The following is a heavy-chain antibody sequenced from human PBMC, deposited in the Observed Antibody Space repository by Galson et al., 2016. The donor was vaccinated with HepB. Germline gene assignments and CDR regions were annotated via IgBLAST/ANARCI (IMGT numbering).Heavy chain of an antibody. J-gene: IGHJ4*02. V-gene: IGHV3-30*04. D-gene: IGHD3-10*01. CDR1: GFSFSSSA. Sequence: LRLSCAASGFSFSSSAMHWVRQAPGKGLEWVAVISYHGSNKYYVDSVKGQFTISRDNSKNTLYLQMNSLRVEDTAMYYCARDGYYYGSGSYGAATYWGQGTPVTVSS. CDR3: ARDGYYYGSGSYGAATY. CDR2: ISYHGSNK.